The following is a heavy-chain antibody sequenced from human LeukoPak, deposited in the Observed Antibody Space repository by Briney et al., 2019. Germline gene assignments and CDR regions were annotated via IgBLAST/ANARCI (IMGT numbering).Heavy chain of an antibody. V-gene: IGHV4-59*01. CDR2: IYYSGST. D-gene: IGHD5-18*01. Sequence: PSETLSLTCTVSGGSISTYYWSWIRQPPGKGLEWIRYIYYSGSTNYNPSLKSRVTISVDTSKNQFSLKLSSVTAADTAVYYCARVKGYSYGLYYFDYWGQGTLVTVSS. CDR3: ARVKGYSYGLYYFDY. CDR1: GGSISTYY. J-gene: IGHJ4*02.